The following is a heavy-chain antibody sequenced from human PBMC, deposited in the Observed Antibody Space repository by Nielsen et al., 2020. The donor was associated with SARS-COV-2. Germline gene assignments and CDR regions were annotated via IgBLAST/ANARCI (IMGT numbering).Heavy chain of an antibody. Sequence: ASVKVSCKASGYTFTGYYMHWVRQAPGQGLEWMGRINPNSGGTNYAQKFQGKVTMTRDTSISTAYMELSRLRSDDTAVYYCARDLGPWGSGSNNWFDPWGQGTLVTVSS. D-gene: IGHD3-10*01. J-gene: IGHJ5*02. CDR1: GYTFTGYY. V-gene: IGHV1-2*06. CDR2: INPNSGGT. CDR3: ARDLGPWGSGSNNWFDP.